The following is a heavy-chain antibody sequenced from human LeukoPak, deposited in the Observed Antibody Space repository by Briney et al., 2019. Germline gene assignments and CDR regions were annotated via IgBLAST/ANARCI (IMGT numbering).Heavy chain of an antibody. J-gene: IGHJ4*02. CDR1: GFTFSSYA. CDR2: ISCDGSNK. CDR3: AREYYDYVWGSYRRKGDFDY. D-gene: IGHD3-16*02. V-gene: IGHV3-30-3*01. Sequence: GGSLRLSCAASGFTFSSYAMHWVRQAPGKGLEWVAVISCDGSNKYYADSVKGRFTISRDNSKNTLYLQMNSLRAEDTAVYYCAREYYDYVWGSYRRKGDFDYWGQGTLVTVSS.